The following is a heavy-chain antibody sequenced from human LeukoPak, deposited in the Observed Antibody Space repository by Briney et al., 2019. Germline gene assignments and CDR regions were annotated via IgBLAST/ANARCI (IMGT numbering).Heavy chain of an antibody. CDR1: GFTFGTYG. CDR2: ISASDGTT. D-gene: IGHD2-2*01. CDR3: AKDRHAPGRYCSSTSCFPFDS. J-gene: IGHJ5*01. V-gene: IGHV3-23*01. Sequence: GGSLRLSCAASGFTFGTYGMSWVRQAPGKGLDWVSAISASDGTTNYADSVKGRFTISRDNSKNTLYLQMNSLRAEDTAVYYCAKDRHAPGRYCSSTSCFPFDSWGQGTLVTVSS.